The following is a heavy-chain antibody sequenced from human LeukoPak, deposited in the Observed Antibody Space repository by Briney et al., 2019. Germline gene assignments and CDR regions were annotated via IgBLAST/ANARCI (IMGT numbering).Heavy chain of an antibody. J-gene: IGHJ4*02. CDR1: GYSFTNYF. CDR2: INPSGGRT. D-gene: IGHD3-22*01. CDR3: ARCSPGDSSNFYAVLQY. Sequence: GASVKVSCKASGYSFTNYFMHWVRQAPGQGLEWMGIINPSGGRTNYAQKFQDRVTMTRDMSTSTVYMELSSLTSDDTAVYYCARCSPGDSSNFYAVLQYWGQGTQVTVST. V-gene: IGHV1-46*01.